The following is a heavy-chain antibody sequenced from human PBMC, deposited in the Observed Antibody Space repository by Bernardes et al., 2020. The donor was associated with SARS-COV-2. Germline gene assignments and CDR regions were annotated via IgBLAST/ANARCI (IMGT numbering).Heavy chain of an antibody. CDR3: ARIDEVTGRDY. D-gene: IGHD6-19*01. V-gene: IGHV3-7*01. Sequence: GGSLRLSCAASGFTSSSYWMSWVRQAPGKGLEWVANTKGNGSQRIPVDSVRGRFTISRDNAKNLLYLQMNSLRVEDTAVYYNARIDEVTGRDYWGQGNLVNVSS. J-gene: IGHJ4*02. CDR2: TKGNGSQR. CDR1: GFTSSSYW.